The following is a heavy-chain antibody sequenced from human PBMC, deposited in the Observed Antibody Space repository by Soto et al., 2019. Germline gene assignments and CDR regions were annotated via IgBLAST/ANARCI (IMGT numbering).Heavy chain of an antibody. CDR2: ISGSGGST. CDR3: AKDLPDPGYGDYQPAYFDY. CDR1: GFTFSSYA. V-gene: IGHV3-23*01. J-gene: IGHJ4*02. Sequence: GGSLRLSCAASGFTFSSYAMSWVRQAPGKGLEWVSAISGSGGSTYYADSVKGRFTISRDNSKNTLYLQMNSLRAEDTAVYYCAKDLPDPGYGDYQPAYFDYWGQGTLVTVSS. D-gene: IGHD4-17*01.